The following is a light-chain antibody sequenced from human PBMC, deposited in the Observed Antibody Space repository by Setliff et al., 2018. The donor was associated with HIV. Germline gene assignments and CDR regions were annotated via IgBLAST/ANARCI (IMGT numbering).Light chain of an antibody. CDR2: DDN. CDR1: NIGSKS. Sequence: SYELTQPPSVSGAPGKTARITCGGNNIGSKSVHWYQQKPGQAPVLVVYDDNDRPSGIPERFSGSNSGNTATLTISRVEAGDEADYYCQVWDSSSDHHVFGTGTKVT. CDR3: QVWDSSSDHHV. V-gene: IGLV3-21*03. J-gene: IGLJ1*01.